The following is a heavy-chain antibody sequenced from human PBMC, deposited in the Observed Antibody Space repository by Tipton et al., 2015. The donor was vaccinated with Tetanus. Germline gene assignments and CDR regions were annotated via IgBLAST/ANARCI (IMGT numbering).Heavy chain of an antibody. J-gene: IGHJ4*02. CDR3: ARDRGHCYFGPQIDY. CDR1: GDSISSGDYY. V-gene: IGHV4-31*11. CDR2: IFGSGGT. Sequence: TLSLTCAVSGDSISSGDYYWTWIRQHPGRGLESIGYIFGSGGTFYNPSLESRVTISLDTSKNHFSLKLTSVTAADTAVYYCARDRGHCYFGPQIDYWGQGSPVPASS. D-gene: IGHD2-21*01.